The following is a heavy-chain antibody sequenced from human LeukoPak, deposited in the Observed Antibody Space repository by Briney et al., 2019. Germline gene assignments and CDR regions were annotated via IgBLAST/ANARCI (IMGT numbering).Heavy chain of an antibody. V-gene: IGHV3-23*01. CDR1: GFTFSSYA. CDR2: ISGSGVST. D-gene: IGHD5-24*01. CDR3: ARENGYPAYYFDY. J-gene: IGHJ4*02. Sequence: PGGSLRLSCAASGFTFSSYAMSWVRQAPGKGLEGVSTISGSGVSTYSADAVKGRFTISRDNSKNTLYLQMNSLRAEDTAVYYCARENGYPAYYFDYWGQGTLVTVSS.